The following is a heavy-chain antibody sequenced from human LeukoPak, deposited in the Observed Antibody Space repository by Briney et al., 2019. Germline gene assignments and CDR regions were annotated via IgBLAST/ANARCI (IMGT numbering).Heavy chain of an antibody. Sequence: AVKVSCKATVGTFSCYATSWVRQAPCRGLAWMGGIFSIFGTANYAQKFQGRVTITADESTRTAYMELSSLRSEDADVYYCARDLRDYDFWSGYYIGWFDPWGEGTLVTLS. J-gene: IGHJ5*02. V-gene: IGHV1-69*13. CDR3: ARDLRDYDFWSGYYIGWFDP. CDR1: VGTFSCYA. D-gene: IGHD3-3*01. CDR2: IFSIFGTA.